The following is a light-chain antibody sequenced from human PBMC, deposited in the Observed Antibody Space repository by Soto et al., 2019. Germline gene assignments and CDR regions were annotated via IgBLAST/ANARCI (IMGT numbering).Light chain of an antibody. CDR1: SSNIGADYA. CDR3: QSYDSSLSGVI. CDR2: GDS. J-gene: IGLJ2*01. V-gene: IGLV1-40*01. Sequence: QSVLTQPPSVSGAPGQRVTISCTGSSSNIGADYAVHWYQQVPGTAPKLLIYGDSNRPSGVPDHFSGSRSGTSASLVITGLQAEDEADYYCQSYDSSLSGVIFGGGTQLTVL.